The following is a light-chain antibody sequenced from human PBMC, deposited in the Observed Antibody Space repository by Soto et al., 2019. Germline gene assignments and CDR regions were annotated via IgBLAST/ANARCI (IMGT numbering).Light chain of an antibody. J-gene: IGKJ1*01. CDR2: EAS. CDR1: QSISAS. V-gene: IGKV1-5*03. Sequence: DIQMTQSPSTLSASVGDRVTITCRASQSISASLAWYQQKPGKAPKILSYEASSLKSGVHSRCSGSRSGTEYTLSLSRLQPDDFAIYYCQQYNCYWTFGQGTKVEIK. CDR3: QQYNCYWT.